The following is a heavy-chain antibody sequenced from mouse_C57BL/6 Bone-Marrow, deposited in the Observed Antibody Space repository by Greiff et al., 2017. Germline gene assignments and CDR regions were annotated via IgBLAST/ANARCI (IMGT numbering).Heavy chain of an antibody. D-gene: IGHD1-1*01. V-gene: IGHV1-55*01. CDR3: ARTILRLDY. CDR1: GYTFTSYW. CDR2: IYPGGGST. J-gene: IGHJ2*01. Sequence: QVQLQQPGAELVKPGASVKLSCTASGYTFTSYWITWVKQRPGQGLEWIGDIYPGGGSTNYNEKFKSKATMTVDTSSSTAYMQLSSLTSEDSAVYYCARTILRLDYWGQGTTLTVSS.